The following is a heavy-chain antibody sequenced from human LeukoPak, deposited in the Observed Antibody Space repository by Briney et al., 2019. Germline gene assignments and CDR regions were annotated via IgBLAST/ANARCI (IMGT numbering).Heavy chain of an antibody. CDR1: GFTFSSYS. CDR2: ISGSGGST. V-gene: IGHV3-23*01. J-gene: IGHJ4*02. CDR3: ARGYSPSSWRLFDY. D-gene: IGHD6-6*01. Sequence: PRGSPRLSCAASGFTFSSYSMNWVRQAPGKGLEWVSAISGSGGSTYYADSVKGRFTISRDNSKNKLYLQVNSLRAEDTAVYYCARGYSPSSWRLFDYWGQGTLVTVSS.